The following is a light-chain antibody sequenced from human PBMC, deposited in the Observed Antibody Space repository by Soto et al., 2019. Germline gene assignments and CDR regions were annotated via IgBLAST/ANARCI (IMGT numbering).Light chain of an antibody. CDR2: EVT. CDR1: SSDVGGYDY. CDR3: SSYAGRTLYV. V-gene: IGLV2-8*01. J-gene: IGLJ1*01. Sequence: QSALTQPPSASGSPGQSVTISCTGTSSDVGGYDYVSWYQQRPGTAPKLLIHEVTKRPSGVPDRFSGSKSGNTASLTVSGLQAEDEADYYCSSYAGRTLYVFGTGTKLTVL.